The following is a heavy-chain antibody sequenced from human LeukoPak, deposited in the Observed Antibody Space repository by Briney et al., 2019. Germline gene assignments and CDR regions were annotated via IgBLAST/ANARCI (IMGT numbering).Heavy chain of an antibody. CDR1: GFTVSTNS. J-gene: IGHJ4*02. D-gene: IGHD2-2*01. Sequence: GSLRLSCTVSGFTVSTNSMSWVRQAPGKGLEGVAAISGRGGSPYYAVSVKGRFTFSSDSSKTTLFLQMASLRGEDRAVSYCAKDSLRTVPKASIDSWGQGTLVTVSS. CDR3: AKDSLRTVPKASIDS. CDR2: ISGRGGSP. V-gene: IGHV3-23*01.